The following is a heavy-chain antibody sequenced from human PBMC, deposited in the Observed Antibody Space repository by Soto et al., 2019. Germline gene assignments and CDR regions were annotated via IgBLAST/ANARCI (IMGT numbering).Heavy chain of an antibody. D-gene: IGHD3-22*01. CDR2: IITFFRTA. V-gene: IGHV1-69*06. CDR3: ARDYYHDASDDSGANNYIRGMDV. Sequence: QVQLVQSGAEVKKPGSSVKVSCKASGGNFTNYVISWVRQAPGHGLEWLGGIITFFRTANYAQRFQGRVTITADKSTTTAYMELRSLRSEDTAVYFCARDYYHDASDDSGANNYIRGMDVWGQGTLVTVSS. J-gene: IGHJ4*02. CDR1: GGNFTNYV.